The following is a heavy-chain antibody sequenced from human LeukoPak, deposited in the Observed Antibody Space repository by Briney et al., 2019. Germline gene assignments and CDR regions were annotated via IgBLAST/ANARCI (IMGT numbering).Heavy chain of an antibody. D-gene: IGHD5-18*01. CDR2: MNPNSGNT. CDR1: GYTFTSYD. Sequence: ASVKVSCKASGYTFTSYDINWVRQATGQGLEWMGWMNPNSGNTGFAQKFRGRVTMTRNTSKSTAYMELSSLTSEDWAVYYCARARGYSYGYSDYWGQGTLVTVSS. J-gene: IGHJ4*02. CDR3: ARARGYSYGYSDY. V-gene: IGHV1-8*01.